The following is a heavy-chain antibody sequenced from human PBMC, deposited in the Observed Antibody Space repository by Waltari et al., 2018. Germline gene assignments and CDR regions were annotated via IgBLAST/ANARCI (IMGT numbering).Heavy chain of an antibody. D-gene: IGHD2-2*01. CDR1: GYTFTSYD. CDR3: ARSSYAGGLVDAFDI. Sequence: QVQLVQSGAEVKKPGASVKVSCKASGYTFTSYDINWVRQATGQGREWMGWMNHTSGNTGYAQKFQGRVTITRNTSISTAYMELSSLRSDDTAVYYCARSSYAGGLVDAFDIWGQGTMVTVSS. CDR2: MNHTSGNT. J-gene: IGHJ3*02. V-gene: IGHV1-8*03.